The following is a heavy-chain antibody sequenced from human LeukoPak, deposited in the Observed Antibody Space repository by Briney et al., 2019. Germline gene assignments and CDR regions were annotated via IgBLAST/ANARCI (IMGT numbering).Heavy chain of an antibody. CDR3: ARGGPRISYYGMDV. Sequence: GGSLRLSCAASGFTVSSNYMSWVRQAPGKGLKWVSVIYSGGSTYYADSVKGRFTISRDNSKNTLYLQMNSLRAEDTAVYYCARGGPRISYYGMDVWGKGTTVTVSS. J-gene: IGHJ6*04. CDR2: IYSGGST. V-gene: IGHV3-53*01. CDR1: GFTVSSNY. D-gene: IGHD1-14*01.